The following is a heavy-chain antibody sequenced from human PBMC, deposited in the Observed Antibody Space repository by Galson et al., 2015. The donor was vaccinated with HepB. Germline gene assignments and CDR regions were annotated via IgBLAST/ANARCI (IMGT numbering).Heavy chain of an antibody. CDR1: GVTFSSSS. CDR2: ISSSSSTI. J-gene: IGHJ4*02. V-gene: IGHV3-48*04. Sequence: SLRLSCAASGVTFSSSSMNWVRQAPGKGLEWVSYISSSSSTIYYADSVKGRFTISRDNAKNSLYLQMNSLRAEDTAVYYCARVWRNYYDSSGYYYSYYFDYWGQGTLVTVSS. D-gene: IGHD3-22*01. CDR3: ARVWRNYYDSSGYYYSYYFDY.